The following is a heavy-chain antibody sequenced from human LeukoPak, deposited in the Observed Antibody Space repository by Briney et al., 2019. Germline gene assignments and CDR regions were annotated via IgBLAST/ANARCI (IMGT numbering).Heavy chain of an antibody. Sequence: PGGSLRLSCAASGFTFSSYSMSWVRQAPGKGPEWVANMNQDGSEKYYVDSVKGRFTISRDNAKNSLYLQMNSLRAEDTAMYYCLLEWFDAFDIWGQGTMVTVSS. J-gene: IGHJ3*02. V-gene: IGHV3-7*01. CDR2: MNQDGSEK. CDR3: LLEWFDAFDI. CDR1: GFTFSSYS. D-gene: IGHD3-3*01.